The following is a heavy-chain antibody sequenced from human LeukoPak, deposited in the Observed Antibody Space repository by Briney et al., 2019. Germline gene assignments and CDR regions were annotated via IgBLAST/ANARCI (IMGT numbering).Heavy chain of an antibody. CDR3: ARDRAGYYDTSGSVAFDI. D-gene: IGHD3-22*01. V-gene: IGHV1-2*02. J-gene: IGHJ3*02. CDR2: INPNSGGT. Sequence: GASVKVSCKASGYTFTGYYMHWVRQAPGQGLEWMGWINPNSGGTNYAQKFQGRVTMTRDTSISTAYMELSRLRSDDTAVYYCARDRAGYYDTSGSVAFDIWGQGTMVTVSS. CDR1: GYTFTGYY.